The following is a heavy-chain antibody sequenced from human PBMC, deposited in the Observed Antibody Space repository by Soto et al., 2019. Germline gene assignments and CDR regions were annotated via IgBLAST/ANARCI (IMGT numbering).Heavy chain of an antibody. CDR1: GGSISSRSYF. Sequence: SETLSLTCTVSGGSISSRSYFRGWIRQSPGKGLEWIGNFYSGSTFYNPSLKSRVTISVDTSKNQFSLKLSSVTAADTAVEDFARKEDLRFEPWGQGTRVTVPS. J-gene: IGHJ5*02. D-gene: IGHD3-16*01. CDR2: FYSGST. CDR3: ARKEDLRFEP. V-gene: IGHV4-39*01.